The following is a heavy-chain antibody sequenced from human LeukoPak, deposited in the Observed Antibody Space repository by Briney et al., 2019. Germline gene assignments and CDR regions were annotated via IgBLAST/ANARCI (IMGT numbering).Heavy chain of an antibody. V-gene: IGHV3-33*01. CDR3: ARDANYGSGSADY. Sequence: GGSLRLSCAASGFTFRSYGMHWVRQAPGKGLEWVAVIWYDGSNKYYADSVKGRFTISRDNSKSTLYLQVNGLRAEDTAVYYCARDANYGSGSADYWGQGALVTASS. CDR2: IWYDGSNK. CDR1: GFTFRSYG. J-gene: IGHJ4*02. D-gene: IGHD3-10*01.